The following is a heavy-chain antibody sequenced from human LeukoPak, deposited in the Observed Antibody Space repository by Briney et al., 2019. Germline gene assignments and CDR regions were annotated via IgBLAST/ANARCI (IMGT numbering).Heavy chain of an antibody. D-gene: IGHD5-24*01. CDR2: IYYGGST. J-gene: IGHJ5*02. CDR3: ARHPVIWPQYPS. V-gene: IGHV4-39*01. Sequence: PSETLSLTCTVSGDSISLYYWGWIRQPPGKALEWIGSIYYGGSTYYNPSLKSRITISVDTSMNQFSLKLSSVTAADTAVYYCARHPVIWPQYPSWGQGTLVTVSS. CDR1: GDSISLYY.